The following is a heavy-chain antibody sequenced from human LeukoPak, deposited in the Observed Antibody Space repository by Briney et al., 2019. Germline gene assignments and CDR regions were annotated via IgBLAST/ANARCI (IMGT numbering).Heavy chain of an antibody. J-gene: IGHJ4*02. V-gene: IGHV4-59*10. CDR3: ARGPSIASFGY. Sequence: ASETLSLTCAVYGGSFSSYHWSWIRQPAGKGLEWIGRIYTSGSTNYNPSLKSRVTMSVDTSKNQFSLKLSSVTAADTAVYYCARGPSIASFGYWGQGTLVTVSS. CDR1: GGSFSSYH. CDR2: IYTSGST.